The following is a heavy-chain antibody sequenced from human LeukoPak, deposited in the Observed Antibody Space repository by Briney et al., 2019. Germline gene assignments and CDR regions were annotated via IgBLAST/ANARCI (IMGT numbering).Heavy chain of an antibody. Sequence: SETLSLACAVYGGSFSGYYWSWIRQPPGKGLEWIGEINHSGSTNYNPSLKSRVTISVDTSKNQFSLKLSSVTAADTAVYYCARGKWLRSSFDYWGQGTLVTVSS. V-gene: IGHV4-34*01. CDR1: GGSFSGYY. J-gene: IGHJ4*02. D-gene: IGHD5-12*01. CDR2: INHSGST. CDR3: ARGKWLRSSFDY.